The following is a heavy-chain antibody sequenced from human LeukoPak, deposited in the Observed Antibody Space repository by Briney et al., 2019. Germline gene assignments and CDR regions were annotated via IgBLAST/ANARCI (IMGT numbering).Heavy chain of an antibody. CDR3: ARYLHSRIAAAEYFDY. Sequence: ASVKVSCKASGYTFTGYYMHWVRQAPGQGLEWMGWINPNSGGTNYAQKFQGWVTMTRDTSISTAYMELSRLRSDDTAVYYCARYLHSRIAAAEYFDYWGQGTLVTVSS. CDR1: GYTFTGYY. V-gene: IGHV1-2*04. J-gene: IGHJ4*02. CDR2: INPNSGGT. D-gene: IGHD6-13*01.